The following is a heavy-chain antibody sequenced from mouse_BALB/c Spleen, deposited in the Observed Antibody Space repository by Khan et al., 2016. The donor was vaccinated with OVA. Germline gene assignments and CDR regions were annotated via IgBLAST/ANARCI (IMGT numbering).Heavy chain of an antibody. J-gene: IGHJ3*01. V-gene: IGHV1-77*01. CDR1: GYTFTDFY. Sequence: QVQLQQSGTELARPGASVNLSCKASGYTFTDFYINWVKQRSGQGLEWIGEISPGGGDTYYNEKFKGKATLTADKSSSTAYMQISSLTSEASAVYFCARRNYFGYTFAYWGQGTLVTVSA. D-gene: IGHD1-2*01. CDR2: ISPGGGDT. CDR3: ARRNYFGYTFAY.